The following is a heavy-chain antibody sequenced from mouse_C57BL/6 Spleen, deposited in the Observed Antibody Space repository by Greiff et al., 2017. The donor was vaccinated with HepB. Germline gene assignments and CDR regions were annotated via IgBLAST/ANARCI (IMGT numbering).Heavy chain of an antibody. CDR1: GYTFTSYW. D-gene: IGHD2-2*01. CDR2: IDPSDSYT. Sequence: VQLQQSGAELVMPGASVKLSCKASGYTFTSYWMHWVKQRPGQGLEWIGEIDPSDSYTNYNQKFKGKSTLTVDKSSSTAYMQLSSLTSEDSAVYYCAVSTMVTTPFAYWGQGTLVTVSA. J-gene: IGHJ3*01. CDR3: AVSTMVTTPFAY. V-gene: IGHV1-69*01.